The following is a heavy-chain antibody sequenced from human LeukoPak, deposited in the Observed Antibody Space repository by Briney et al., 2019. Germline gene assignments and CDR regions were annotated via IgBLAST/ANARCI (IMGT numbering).Heavy chain of an antibody. D-gene: IGHD6-13*01. CDR3: AKGLAAAGQRGFFDY. V-gene: IGHV3-30*18. J-gene: IGHJ4*02. Sequence: GRSLRLSCAASGFTFSTYCMHWVRQAPGKGLEWVAVMSYDGTNQYYADSVQGRFTISRDNSKNTLYLQMNSLRAEDTAVYYCAKGLAAAGQRGFFDYWGQGTLVTVSS. CDR1: GFTFSTYC. CDR2: MSYDGTNQ.